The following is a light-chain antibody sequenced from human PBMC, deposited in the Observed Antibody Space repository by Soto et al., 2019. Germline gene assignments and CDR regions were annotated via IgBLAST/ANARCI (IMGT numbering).Light chain of an antibody. CDR1: QSVSSY. CDR3: KQCRHWQLQ. Sequence: EIVLTQSPATLSLSPGERATLSCRASQSVSSYLAWYQQKPGQAPRILIYDESNRATGIPARFSGSGSGTEYTLPISSLHAEEFAVSYCKQCRHWQLQVGGETKVEIK. CDR2: DES. V-gene: IGKV3-11*01. J-gene: IGKJ4*01.